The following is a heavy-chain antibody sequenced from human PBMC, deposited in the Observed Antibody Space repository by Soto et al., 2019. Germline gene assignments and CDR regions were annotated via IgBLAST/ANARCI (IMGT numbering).Heavy chain of an antibody. Sequence: EMQLLESGGGLVQPGGSLRLSCTASGFTFSNYAMTWVRQAPGKGLEWVSAISHTGAVTYYADSMKGRFNISRDNSKNTLYLQMNSLRAEDTAIYYCANSNPHSSNCWFDPWGQGTLVTVSS. J-gene: IGHJ5*02. CDR2: ISHTGAVT. CDR1: GFTFSNYA. CDR3: ANSNPHSSNCWFDP. V-gene: IGHV3-23*01. D-gene: IGHD6-13*01.